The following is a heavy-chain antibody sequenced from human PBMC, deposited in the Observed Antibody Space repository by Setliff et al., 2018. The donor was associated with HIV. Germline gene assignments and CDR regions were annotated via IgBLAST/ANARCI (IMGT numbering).Heavy chain of an antibody. CDR3: ASTYYYDSSGYLADAFDI. V-gene: IGHV1-69*10. CDR1: GGTFSTYA. Sequence: GASVKVSCKASGGTFSTYAISWVRQAPGHGLEWMGGIIPILGIADYAQKFQGRVTITADNSTSTAYMELSSLRSEDTALYCCASTYYYDSSGYLADAFDIWGQGTMVTVSS. D-gene: IGHD3-22*01. J-gene: IGHJ3*02. CDR2: IIPILGIA.